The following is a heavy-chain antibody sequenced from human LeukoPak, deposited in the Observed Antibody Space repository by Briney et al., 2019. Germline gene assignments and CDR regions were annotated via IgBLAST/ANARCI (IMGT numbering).Heavy chain of an antibody. CDR3: ARPSAFVDLNY. J-gene: IGHJ4*02. Sequence: PGGSLRLSCAASGFTFSSYWMHWVRQAPGKGLVWVSSINSDGSSTIYADSVKGRFTISRDNAKNTLYLQMNSLRAEDTAVYYCARPSAFVDLNYWGQGTLVTVSS. D-gene: IGHD6-6*01. V-gene: IGHV3-74*01. CDR1: GFTFSSYW. CDR2: INSDGSST.